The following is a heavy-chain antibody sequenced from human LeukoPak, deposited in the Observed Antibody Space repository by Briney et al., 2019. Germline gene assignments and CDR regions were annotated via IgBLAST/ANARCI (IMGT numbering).Heavy chain of an antibody. Sequence: GSLQLSCPASGFTFSGSAMHWVRQASGKGLEWVGRIRSKANSYAATYAASVKGRFTISRDDLENTAYLQMNSLKTEDTAVYYCIRRSDYRGYYYYGMDVWGQGTTVTVSS. CDR3: IRRSDYRGYYYYGMDV. CDR2: IRSKANSYAA. V-gene: IGHV3-73*01. D-gene: IGHD4-17*01. J-gene: IGHJ6*02. CDR1: GFTFSGSA.